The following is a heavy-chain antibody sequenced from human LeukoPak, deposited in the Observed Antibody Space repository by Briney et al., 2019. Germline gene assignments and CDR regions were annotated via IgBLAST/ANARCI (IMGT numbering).Heavy chain of an antibody. J-gene: IGHJ6*03. Sequence: ASVKVSCKASGGTFSSYAISWVRQAPGQGLEWMGWINTNTGNPTYAQLFTGHFVFSLDTSVSTAYLQISSLKAEDTAVYFCARDQRRNYDYWSGYSNYYYMDVWGKGTTLTVSS. V-gene: IGHV7-4-1*02. CDR1: GGTFSSYA. CDR2: INTNTGNP. D-gene: IGHD3-3*01. CDR3: ARDQRRNYDYWSGYSNYYYMDV.